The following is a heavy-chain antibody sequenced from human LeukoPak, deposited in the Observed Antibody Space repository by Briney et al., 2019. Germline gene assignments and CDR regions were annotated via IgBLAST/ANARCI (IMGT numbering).Heavy chain of an antibody. CDR3: ASEGITIFGVVIQAKFDY. J-gene: IGHJ4*02. CDR1: GGTFSSYT. CDR2: IIPILGIA. V-gene: IGHV1-69*02. Sequence: ASVKVSCKAFGGTFSSYTISWVRQAPGQGLEWMGRIIPILGIANYAQKFQGRVTITADKSTSTAYMELSSLRSEDTAVYYCASEGITIFGVVIQAKFDYWGQGTLVTVSS. D-gene: IGHD3-3*01.